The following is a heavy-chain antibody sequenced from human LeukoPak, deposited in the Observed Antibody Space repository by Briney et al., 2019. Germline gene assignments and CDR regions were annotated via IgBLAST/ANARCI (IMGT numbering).Heavy chain of an antibody. D-gene: IGHD2-21*02. CDR2: INHSGST. CDR3: AREQHIVVVTPYDAFDI. V-gene: IGHV4-34*01. Sequence: SETLSLTCAVYGGSFSGYYWSWIRQPPGKGLEWIGEINHSGSTNYNPSLKRRVTISVDTSKNQFSLKLSSVTAADTAVYYCAREQHIVVVTPYDAFDIWGQGTMVTVSS. CDR1: GGSFSGYY. J-gene: IGHJ3*02.